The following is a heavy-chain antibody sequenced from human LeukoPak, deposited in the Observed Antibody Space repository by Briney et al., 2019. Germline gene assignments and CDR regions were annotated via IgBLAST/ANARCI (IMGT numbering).Heavy chain of an antibody. Sequence: SETLSLTCTVSGYSISSGYYWTWIRQPAGKGLEWIGRIDTSGSTNYNPSLKSRVTISVDTSKNQFSLKLSSVTAADTAVYCCARETRSGGSLLRGNWFDPWGQGTLVTVSS. CDR1: GYSISSGYY. V-gene: IGHV4-61*02. J-gene: IGHJ5*02. CDR3: ARETRSGGSLLRGNWFDP. D-gene: IGHD2-15*01. CDR2: IDTSGST.